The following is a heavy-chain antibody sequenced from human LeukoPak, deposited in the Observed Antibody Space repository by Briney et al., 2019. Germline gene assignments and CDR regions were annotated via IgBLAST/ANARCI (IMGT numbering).Heavy chain of an antibody. Sequence: GGSLRLSCAASGFTFSSYSMNWVRQAPGKGLEWVSYISGSSSTIYYADSVKGRFTISRDNAKNSLYLQMNSLRAEDTAVYYCAKRTRGYSYGTLDYWGQGTLVTVSS. CDR2: ISGSSSTI. D-gene: IGHD5-18*01. V-gene: IGHV3-48*01. CDR1: GFTFSSYS. J-gene: IGHJ4*02. CDR3: AKRTRGYSYGTLDY.